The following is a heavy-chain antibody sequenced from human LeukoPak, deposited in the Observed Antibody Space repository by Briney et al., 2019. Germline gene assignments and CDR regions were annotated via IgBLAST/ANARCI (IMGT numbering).Heavy chain of an antibody. J-gene: IGHJ4*02. CDR2: ISGSGGST. D-gene: IGHD4-17*01. CDR3: AKDSTVTSLGY. CDR1: GFTFSSYA. V-gene: IGHV3-23*01. Sequence: GGSLRLSCAASGFTFSSYAMSWVRQAPGKGLEWVSAISGSGGSTYYADSVRGRFTISRDNSKNTLYLQMNSLRAEDTAVYYCAKDSTVTSLGYWGQGTLVTVSS.